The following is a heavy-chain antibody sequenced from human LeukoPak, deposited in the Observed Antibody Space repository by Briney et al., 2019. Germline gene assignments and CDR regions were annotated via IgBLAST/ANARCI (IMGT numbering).Heavy chain of an antibody. D-gene: IGHD3-22*01. J-gene: IGHJ4*02. V-gene: IGHV3-20*04. CDR1: GFTFDDYG. CDR2: INWNGGST. Sequence: PGGSLRLSCAVSGFTFDDYGMSWVRQAPGKGLEWVSGINWNGGSTGYADSVKGRFTISRDNAKNSLYLQMNSLRAGDTALYYCARERTYYYYSNPDYFYHWGQGTLVTVSS. CDR3: ARERTYYYYSNPDYFYH.